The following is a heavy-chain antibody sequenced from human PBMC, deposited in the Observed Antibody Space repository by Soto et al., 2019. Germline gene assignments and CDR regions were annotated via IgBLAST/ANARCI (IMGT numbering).Heavy chain of an antibody. V-gene: IGHV4-31*03. J-gene: IGHJ6*02. Sequence: SETLSLTCTVSGGSISSGGYYWSWIRQHPGKGLEWIGYIYYSGSTYYNPSLKSRVTISVDTSKNQFSLKLSSVTAADTAVYYCARDKRLMRAAASYGMDVWGQGTTVTVSS. D-gene: IGHD6-13*01. CDR1: GGSISSGGYY. CDR2: IYYSGST. CDR3: ARDKRLMRAAASYGMDV.